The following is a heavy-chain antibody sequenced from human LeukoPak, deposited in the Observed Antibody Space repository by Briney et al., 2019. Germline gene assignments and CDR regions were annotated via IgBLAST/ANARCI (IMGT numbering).Heavy chain of an antibody. D-gene: IGHD3-10*01. J-gene: IGHJ6*02. Sequence: SETLSLTCTVSGGSISSYYWSWIRQPAGKGLEWIGRIYTSGSTNYNPSLKSRVTMSVDTSKNQFSLKLSSVTAADTAVYYCARDIMVLGYYYYYGMDVWGQGTTVTVSS. CDR3: ARDIMVLGYYYYYGMDV. CDR1: GGSISSYY. CDR2: IYTSGST. V-gene: IGHV4-4*07.